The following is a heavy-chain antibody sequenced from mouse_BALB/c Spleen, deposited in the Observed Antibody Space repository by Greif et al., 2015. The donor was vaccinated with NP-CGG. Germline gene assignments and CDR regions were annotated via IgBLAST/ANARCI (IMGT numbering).Heavy chain of an antibody. Sequence: VKLVESGPGLVAPSQSLSITCTVSGFSLTSYGVHWVRQPPGKGLEWLGVIWAGGSTNYNSALMSRLSISKDNSKSXVFLKMNSLQTDDTAMYYCATIYDGYLYAMDYWGQGTSVTVSS. J-gene: IGHJ4*01. CDR3: ATIYDGYLYAMDY. CDR1: GFSLTSYG. CDR2: IWAGGST. V-gene: IGHV2-9*02. D-gene: IGHD2-3*01.